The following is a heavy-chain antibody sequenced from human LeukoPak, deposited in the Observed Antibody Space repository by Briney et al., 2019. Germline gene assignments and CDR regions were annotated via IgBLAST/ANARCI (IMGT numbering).Heavy chain of an antibody. Sequence: SETLSLTCTVSGGSISSSSYYWGWIRQPPGKGLEWIGSIYYSGSTYYNPSLKSRVTISVDTSKNQFSLKLSSVTAADTAVYYCARERSITVTTDYFDYWGQGTLVTVSS. CDR3: ARERSITVTTDYFDY. V-gene: IGHV4-39*07. CDR2: IYYSGST. CDR1: GGSISSSSYY. D-gene: IGHD4-17*01. J-gene: IGHJ4*02.